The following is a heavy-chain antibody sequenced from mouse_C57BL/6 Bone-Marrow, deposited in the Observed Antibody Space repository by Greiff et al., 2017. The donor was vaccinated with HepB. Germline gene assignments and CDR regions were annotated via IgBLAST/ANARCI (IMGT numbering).Heavy chain of an antibody. CDR1: GYTFTSYW. D-gene: IGHD1-1*01. J-gene: IGHJ4*01. CDR3: ARSSGHYLSAMDY. Sequence: QVQLKQSGAELAKPGASVKLSCKASGYTFTSYWMHWVKQRPGQGLEWIGYINPSSGYTKYNQKFKDKATLTADKSSSTAYMQLSSLTYEDSAVYYCARSSGHYLSAMDYWGQGTSVTVSS. V-gene: IGHV1-7*01. CDR2: INPSSGYT.